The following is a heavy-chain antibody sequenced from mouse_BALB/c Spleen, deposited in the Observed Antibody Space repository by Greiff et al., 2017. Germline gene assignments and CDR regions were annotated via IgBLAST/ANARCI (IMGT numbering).Heavy chain of an antibody. J-gene: IGHJ3*01. D-gene: IGHD2-1*01. CDR3: ARDFLYGNWFAY. CDR2: ISDGGSYT. CDR1: GFTFSDYY. V-gene: IGHV5-4*02. Sequence: DVMLVESGGGLVKPGGSLKLSCAASGFTFSDYYMYWVRQTPEKRLEWVATISDGGSYTYYPDSVKGRFTISRDNAKNNLYLQMSSLKSEDTAMYYCARDFLYGNWFAYWGQGTLVTVSA.